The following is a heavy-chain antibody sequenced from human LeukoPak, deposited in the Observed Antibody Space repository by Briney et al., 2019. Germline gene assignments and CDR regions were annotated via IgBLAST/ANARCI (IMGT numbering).Heavy chain of an antibody. D-gene: IGHD6-13*01. CDR2: IGGSGGGA. Sequence: GGSLRLSCAASGFTFSSYAMTWVRQASGKGLEWVSVIGGSGGGAYYADSVKGRFTISRDISKNTLYLQMNSLRAEDTAVYYCAKDLGLAASGMLYYFDHWGQGILVTVSS. V-gene: IGHV3-23*01. CDR3: AKDLGLAASGMLYYFDH. CDR1: GFTFSSYA. J-gene: IGHJ4*02.